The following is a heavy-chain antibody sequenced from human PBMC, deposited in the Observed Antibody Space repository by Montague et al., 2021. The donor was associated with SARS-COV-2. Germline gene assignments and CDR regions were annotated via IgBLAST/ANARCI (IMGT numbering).Heavy chain of an antibody. CDR2: NYYSGST. J-gene: IGHJ4*02. CDR1: GGSISSSSYY. V-gene: IGHV4-39*07. D-gene: IGHD6-6*01. CDR3: ARDLNEYSSSGGFDY. Sequence: SETLSLTCTVSGGSISSSSYYWGWIRQPPGKGLEWIGSNYYSGSTYYNPSLKSRVTISVDTSKNPFSLKLSSVTAADTAVYYCARDLNEYSSSGGFDYWGQGTLVTVSS.